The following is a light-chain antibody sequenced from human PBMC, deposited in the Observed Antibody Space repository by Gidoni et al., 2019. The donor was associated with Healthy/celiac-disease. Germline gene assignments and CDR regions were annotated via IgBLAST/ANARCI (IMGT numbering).Light chain of an antibody. CDR3: MQALQTPRT. Sequence: DIVMTQSPLSLTVTPGEPASISCRSSQSLLHSNGYNYLDWYLQKPGQSPQLLIYLGSNRASGVPDRFSGSGSGTDFTLKISRVEAEDVGVYYCMQALQTPRTFGQXTKVEIK. CDR1: QSLLHSNGYNY. J-gene: IGKJ1*01. V-gene: IGKV2-28*01. CDR2: LGS.